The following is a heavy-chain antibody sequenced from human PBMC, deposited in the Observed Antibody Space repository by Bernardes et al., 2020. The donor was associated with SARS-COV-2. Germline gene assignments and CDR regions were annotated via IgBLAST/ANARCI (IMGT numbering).Heavy chain of an antibody. CDR2: IWYDGYNK. V-gene: IGHV3-33*06. D-gene: IGHD6-25*01. CDR1: GFTFSTSG. Sequence: GGSLRLSCAASGFTFSTSGMHWVRQAPGKGLEWVAVIWYDGYNKYYADSVKGRFTISRDNSKNTLSLQMNNLRAEDTALYYCAKIEYSSADYYYYPGVDVWGQGTTVTVSS. CDR3: AKIEYSSADYYYYPGVDV. J-gene: IGHJ6*02.